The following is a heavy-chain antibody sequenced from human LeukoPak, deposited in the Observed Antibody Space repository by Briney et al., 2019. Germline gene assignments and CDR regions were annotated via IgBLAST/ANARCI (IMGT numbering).Heavy chain of an antibody. V-gene: IGHV3-23*01. CDR1: CFTCSSCI. Sequence: GVFLILCSAACCFTCSSCIRKGRRHTPGEDLEYASSLRSSGVSTYYADSVKGRFTISRENTKHRLYLQMNSLRAEDTAVYYCAKGGSSSSWPYWGQGTLVTVSS. J-gene: IGHJ4*02. CDR3: AKGGSSSSWPY. CDR2: LRSSGVST. D-gene: IGHD6-13*01.